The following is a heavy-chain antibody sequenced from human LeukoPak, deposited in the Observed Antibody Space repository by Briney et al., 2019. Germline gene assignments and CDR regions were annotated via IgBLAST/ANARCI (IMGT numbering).Heavy chain of an antibody. CDR2: FDPEDGET. J-gene: IGHJ6*03. Sequence: ASVKVSCKVSGYTLTELSMHWVRQAPGKGREWVGGFDPEDGETIYAQKFQGRVTMTEDTSTDTAYMELCSLRSEDTAVYYCATPIFGTQLYYMDVWGKGTTVTVSS. D-gene: IGHD3-3*01. V-gene: IGHV1-24*01. CDR3: ATPIFGTQLYYMDV. CDR1: GYTLTELS.